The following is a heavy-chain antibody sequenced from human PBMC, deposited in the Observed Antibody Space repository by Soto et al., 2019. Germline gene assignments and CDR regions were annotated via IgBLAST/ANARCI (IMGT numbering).Heavy chain of an antibody. J-gene: IGHJ4*02. CDR2: IYHSGST. D-gene: IGHD2-21*02. CDR1: GGSISSGGYS. CDR3: ARGRRLRLDY. Sequence: SETLSLTCAVSGGSISSGGYSWSWIRQPPGKGLEWIGYIYHSGSTYYNPSLKSRVTISVDRSKNQFSLKLSSVTAADTAVYYCARGRRLRLDYWGQGTLVTVSS. V-gene: IGHV4-30-2*01.